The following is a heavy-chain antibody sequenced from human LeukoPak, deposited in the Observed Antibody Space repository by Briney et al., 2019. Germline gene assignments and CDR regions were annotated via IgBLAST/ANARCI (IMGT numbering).Heavy chain of an antibody. CDR2: IYPGDSDT. J-gene: IGHJ6*03. D-gene: IGHD2/OR15-2a*01. CDR1: GYSFTTYW. Sequence: AGESLKISCKGSGYSFTTYWIGWVRQMPGKGLEWMGIIYPGDSDTRYSPSFQGQVTISADKSITTAYLQWSSLKASDSAIYYCARFYDYNFYLDVWGKGTEVTVSS. CDR3: ARFYDYNFYLDV. V-gene: IGHV5-51*01.